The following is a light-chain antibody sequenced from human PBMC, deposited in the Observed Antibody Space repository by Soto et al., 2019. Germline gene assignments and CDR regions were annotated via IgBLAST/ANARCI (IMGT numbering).Light chain of an antibody. CDR2: DVS. V-gene: IGLV2-11*01. CDR1: SSDVGGYNF. J-gene: IGLJ2*01. Sequence: QSALTQPRSVSGSPGQSVTISCTGTSSDVGGYNFVSWYQQHPGKAPKLMLYDVSQRPSGVPDRFSGSKSGNTASLTISGLQAEDEADYYCCSYAGSYTLVFGGGTKLTVL. CDR3: CSYAGSYTLV.